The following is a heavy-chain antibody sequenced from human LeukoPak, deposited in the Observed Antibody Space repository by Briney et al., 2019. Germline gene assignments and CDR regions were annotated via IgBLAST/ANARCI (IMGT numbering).Heavy chain of an antibody. CDR2: ISSSGTYI. D-gene: IGHD5-12*01. CDR1: GFTFSNYG. V-gene: IGHV3-21*01. J-gene: IGHJ5*02. Sequence: PGGSLRLSCAASGFTFSNYGMNWVRQAPGKGLEWVSSISSSGTYIYFADSVKGRFTISRDNAKNSLYLQMNSLRAEDTAVYFCARYSAHDSPTWRQGTVVTVSS. CDR3: ARYSAHDSPT.